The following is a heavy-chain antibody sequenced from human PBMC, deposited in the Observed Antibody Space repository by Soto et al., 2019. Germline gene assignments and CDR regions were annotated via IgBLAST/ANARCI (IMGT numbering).Heavy chain of an antibody. CDR1: GFTFSSYA. J-gene: IGHJ6*02. CDR3: ARDRAGRIQLWLPHENYYYYGMDV. D-gene: IGHD5-18*01. Sequence: QVQLVESGGGVVQPGRSLRLSCAASGFTFSSYAMHWVRQAPGKGLEWVAVISYDGSNKYYADSVKGRFTISRDNSKNTLYLQMNSLRAEDTAVYYCARDRAGRIQLWLPHENYYYYGMDVWGQGTTVTVSS. CDR2: ISYDGSNK. V-gene: IGHV3-30-3*01.